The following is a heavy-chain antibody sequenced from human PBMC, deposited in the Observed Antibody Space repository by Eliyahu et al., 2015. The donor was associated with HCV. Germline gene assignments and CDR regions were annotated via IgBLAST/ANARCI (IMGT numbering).Heavy chain of an antibody. Sequence: QVQLQESGPGLVKPSETLSLTCSVSGGSXNYYYWXWIRQPPGKPLEWIAYIYYTGITNYNPXLXSRVIIXIDTSKNQFSLKLTSVTAADTAVYYCARGRRDLWFGDLSQNDPWGRGILVTVSS. CDR3: ARGRRDLWFGDLSQNDP. J-gene: IGHJ5*02. V-gene: IGHV4-59*01. D-gene: IGHD3-10*01. CDR2: IYYTGIT. CDR1: GGSXNYYY.